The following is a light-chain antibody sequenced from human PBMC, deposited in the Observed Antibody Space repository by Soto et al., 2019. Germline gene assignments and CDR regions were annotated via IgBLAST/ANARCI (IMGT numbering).Light chain of an antibody. V-gene: IGKV3-15*01. CDR2: GAS. CDR1: QSVSSN. CDR3: QQYNNWPPIT. Sequence: EVVMTQSPATLSVSPGERAILSCRASQSVSSNLGWYQQKPGQAPRLLIYGASTRATGIPARFSGSGSGTEFTLTISSPQSEDFAVYYCQQYNNWPPITFGQGTRLEI. J-gene: IGKJ5*01.